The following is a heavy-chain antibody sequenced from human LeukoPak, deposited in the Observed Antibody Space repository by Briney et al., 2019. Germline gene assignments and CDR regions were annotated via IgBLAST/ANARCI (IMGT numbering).Heavy chain of an antibody. CDR1: GASISSGTYY. V-gene: IGHV4-61*02. Sequence: SQTLSLTCTVSGASISSGTYYWSWIRQPAGKGLEWIGGIYTSGNTNYNPSLKSRVTMSVDTSKNQFSLRLSSVTAADTAVYYCARQPYEFWSGPLSQTPWYHYMDVWGKGTTVTVSS. J-gene: IGHJ6*03. D-gene: IGHD3-3*01. CDR3: ARQPYEFWSGPLSQTPWYHYMDV. CDR2: IYTSGNT.